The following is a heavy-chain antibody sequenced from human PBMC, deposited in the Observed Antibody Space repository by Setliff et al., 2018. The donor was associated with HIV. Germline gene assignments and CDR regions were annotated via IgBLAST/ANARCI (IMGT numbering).Heavy chain of an antibody. CDR3: VGGGYSSPNWFDP. D-gene: IGHD6-13*01. CDR2: IYGNGNT. Sequence: SETLSLTCSVSGGSIRGHFWSWIRQSPGKGLEWIGYIYGNGNTKYNRFLNSRVTMSVDTSKNQFSLKLTSVTAADTVVYYCVGGGYSSPNWFDPWGQGTLVTVSS. V-gene: IGHV4-59*11. J-gene: IGHJ5*02. CDR1: GGSIRGHF.